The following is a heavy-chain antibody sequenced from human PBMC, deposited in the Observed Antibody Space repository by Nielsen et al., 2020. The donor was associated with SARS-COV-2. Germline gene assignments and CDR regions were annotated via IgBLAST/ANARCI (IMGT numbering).Heavy chain of an antibody. J-gene: IGHJ4*02. Sequence: ASVKVSCKASGYTFAIYGISWVRQAPGQGLEWMGWISPYNGNTNYAQKFQGRVTMTRDTSTSTVYMELSSLRSEDTAVYYCARDLGQSPPQYVAIFGVVIPNMLDYWGQGTLVTVSS. D-gene: IGHD3-3*01. V-gene: IGHV1-18*01. CDR2: ISPYNGNT. CDR3: ARDLGQSPPQYVAIFGVVIPNMLDY. CDR1: GYTFAIYG.